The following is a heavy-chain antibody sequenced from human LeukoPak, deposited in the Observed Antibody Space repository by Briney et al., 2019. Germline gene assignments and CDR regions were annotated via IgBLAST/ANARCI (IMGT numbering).Heavy chain of an antibody. Sequence: PGGSLRLSCATSGFIFSRYWMSRVRQAPGKGLEWVANINQDESERNYVDSVKGRFTISRDNAKNSLDLQMNSLRAEDTAVYYCARDVPCSGGSCYWDAFDIWGQGTMVTVSS. D-gene: IGHD2-15*01. V-gene: IGHV3-7*01. J-gene: IGHJ3*02. CDR3: ARDVPCSGGSCYWDAFDI. CDR1: GFIFSRYW. CDR2: INQDESER.